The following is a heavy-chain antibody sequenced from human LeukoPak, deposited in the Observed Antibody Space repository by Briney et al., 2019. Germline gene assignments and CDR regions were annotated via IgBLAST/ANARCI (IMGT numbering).Heavy chain of an antibody. Sequence: GGSLRLSCAAAGFTFSSYEMNWVRQAPGKGLEWVSYVSSSGRTIYYADSVKGRFTISRDNAQNSLYLQMNSLRAEDTAVYYCARDVGGSYHYWGQGTLVTVSS. J-gene: IGHJ4*02. CDR3: ARDVGGSYHY. CDR1: GFTFSSYE. D-gene: IGHD2-15*01. V-gene: IGHV3-48*03. CDR2: VSSSGRTI.